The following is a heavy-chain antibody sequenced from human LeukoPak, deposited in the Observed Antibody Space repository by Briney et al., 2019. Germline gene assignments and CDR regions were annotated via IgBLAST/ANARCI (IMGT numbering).Heavy chain of an antibody. CDR1: GFTFNNFG. CDR3: AKDLHGGYSSDY. CDR2: IGYEGVHK. J-gene: IGHJ4*02. V-gene: IGHV3-30*02. D-gene: IGHD4-23*01. Sequence: GGSLRLSCAASGFTFNNFGMHWVRQAPGKGLEWVSFIGYEGVHKYYADSVKGRFTISKDNSKAALYLQMNSLRPEDTAVYYCAKDLHGGYSSDYWGQGTLVPVFS.